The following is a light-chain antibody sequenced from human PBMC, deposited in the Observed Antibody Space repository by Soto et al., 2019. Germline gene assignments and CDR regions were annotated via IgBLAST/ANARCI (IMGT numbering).Light chain of an antibody. CDR1: SSDVGSYNL. Sequence: QSLLTQPASVSGSPGPSITISCTGTSSDVGSYNLVSWYQQHPGKAPKRMIYEGSKRPSGVSNRFSGSKSGNTASLTISGLQAEDEADYYCCSYAGSSSPVSGTLTKVT. CDR2: EGS. CDR3: CSYAGSSSPV. J-gene: IGLJ1*01. V-gene: IGLV2-23*01.